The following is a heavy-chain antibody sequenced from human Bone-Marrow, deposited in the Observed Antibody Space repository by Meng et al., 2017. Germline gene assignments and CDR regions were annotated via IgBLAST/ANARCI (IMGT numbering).Heavy chain of an antibody. Sequence: LPHGVAGFWKPSETRTLTGVGSARSFSDYYWSWIRQPPGKGLEWIGEINHNGSTNYNPSLESRATISVDTSQNNLSLKLSSVTAADSAVYYCARGPTTMAHDFDYWGQGTLVTVSS. CDR1: ARSFSDYY. J-gene: IGHJ4*02. CDR3: ARGPTTMAHDFDY. D-gene: IGHD4-11*01. CDR2: INHNGST. V-gene: IGHV4-34*01.